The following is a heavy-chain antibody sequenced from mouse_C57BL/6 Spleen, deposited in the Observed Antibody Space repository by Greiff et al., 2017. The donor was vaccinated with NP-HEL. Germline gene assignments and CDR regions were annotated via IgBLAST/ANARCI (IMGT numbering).Heavy chain of an antibody. V-gene: IGHV5-4*01. CDR3: ARDVDGYYWYFDV. CDR2: ISDGGSYT. D-gene: IGHD2-3*01. CDR1: GFTFSSYA. Sequence: EVKLVESGGGLVKPGGSLKLSCAASGFTFSSYAMSWVRQTPEKRLEWVATISDGGSYTYYPDNVKGRFTISRDNAKKNLYLQMSHLKSEDTAMYYCARDVDGYYWYFDVWGTGTTVTVSS. J-gene: IGHJ1*03.